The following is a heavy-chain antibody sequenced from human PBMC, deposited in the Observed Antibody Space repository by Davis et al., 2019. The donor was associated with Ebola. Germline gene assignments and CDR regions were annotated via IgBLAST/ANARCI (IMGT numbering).Heavy chain of an antibody. J-gene: IGHJ6*02. V-gene: IGHV3-23*01. CDR1: GFTFNTYA. CDR2: ISGRGIET. D-gene: IGHD6-19*01. CDR3: ANTPHSSGWYPGGYYYGMDV. Sequence: GGSLRLSCAASGFTFNTYAMDWVRQAPGKGLEWVTAISGRGIETYYADSVKGRFTISRDNSKNTLYLQMNSLRAEDTAVYYCANTPHSSGWYPGGYYYGMDVWGQGTTVTVSS.